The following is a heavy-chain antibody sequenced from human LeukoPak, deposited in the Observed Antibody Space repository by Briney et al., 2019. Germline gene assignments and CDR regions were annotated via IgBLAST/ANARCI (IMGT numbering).Heavy chain of an antibody. Sequence: GGSLRLSCAASRFTFSNYWMNWVRQAPGKGLEWVANIKQDASEKYYVDSVRDRFTISRDNAKNSLYLQMDSLRGEDTAVYFCARGVAALMDVWGKGTTVTVSS. J-gene: IGHJ6*03. CDR1: RFTFSNYW. CDR3: ARGVAALMDV. CDR2: IKQDASEK. V-gene: IGHV3-7*04. D-gene: IGHD6-6*01.